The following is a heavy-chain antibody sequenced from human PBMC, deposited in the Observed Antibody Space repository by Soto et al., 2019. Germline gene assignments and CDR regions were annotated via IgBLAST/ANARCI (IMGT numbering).Heavy chain of an antibody. V-gene: IGHV3-74*01. CDR1: GFTFSGDW. CDR2: VNMDGSST. D-gene: IGHD2-2*01. J-gene: IGHJ4*02. CDR3: ARGPRGLYHHDY. Sequence: GGSMRLSSAASGFTFSGDWRHWVRQGAGKGLVWVSRVNMDGSSTNYADSVKGRFTISRDSAKNTLYLQMNSLRVDDTAVYYCARGPRGLYHHDYWGQGALVTVSS.